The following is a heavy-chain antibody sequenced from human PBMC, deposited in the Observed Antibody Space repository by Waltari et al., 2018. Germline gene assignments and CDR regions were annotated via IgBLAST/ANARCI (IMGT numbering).Heavy chain of an antibody. Sequence: EVQLVESGGGLVKPGGSLRLSCAASGFTFSSYSMNWVRQAPGKGLEWVSSISSSSSYIYYADSVKGRFTISRDNAKNSLYLQMNSLRAEDTAVYYCARDIRNYYDSSGVVAFDIWGQGTMVTVSS. CDR1: GFTFSSYS. D-gene: IGHD3-22*01. J-gene: IGHJ3*02. CDR2: ISSSSSYI. CDR3: ARDIRNYYDSSGVVAFDI. V-gene: IGHV3-21*01.